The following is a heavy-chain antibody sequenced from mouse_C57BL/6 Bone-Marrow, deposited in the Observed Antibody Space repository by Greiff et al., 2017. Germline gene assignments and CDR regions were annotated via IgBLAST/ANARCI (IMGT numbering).Heavy chain of an antibody. CDR1: GYAFSSSW. CDR3: ARFEDGYYYAMDY. Sequence: QVQLQQSGPELVKPGASVKISCKASGYAFSSSWMNWVKQRPGKGLEWIGRIYPGDGDTNYNGKFKGKATLTADKSSSTAYMQLSSLTSEDSAVYFCARFEDGYYYAMDYWGQGTSVTVSS. D-gene: IGHD2-3*01. CDR2: IYPGDGDT. J-gene: IGHJ4*01. V-gene: IGHV1-82*01.